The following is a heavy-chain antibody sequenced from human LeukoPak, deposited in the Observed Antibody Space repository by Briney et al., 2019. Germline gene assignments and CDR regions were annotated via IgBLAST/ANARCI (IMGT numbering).Heavy chain of an antibody. CDR3: ARDRGFWSGYSRNYFDY. CDR1: GGTFSSYA. V-gene: IGHV1-69*05. J-gene: IGHJ4*02. D-gene: IGHD3-3*01. CDR2: IIPIFGTA. Sequence: SVKVSCKASGGTFSSYAISWVRPAPGQGLEWMGGIIPIFGTANYAQKFQGRVTITTDEFTSTAYMELSSLRSEDTAVYYCARDRGFWSGYSRNYFDYWGQGTLVTVSS.